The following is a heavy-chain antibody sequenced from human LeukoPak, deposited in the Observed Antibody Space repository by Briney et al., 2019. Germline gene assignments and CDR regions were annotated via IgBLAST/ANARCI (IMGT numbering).Heavy chain of an antibody. CDR1: GVSISRYY. CDR2: LYHSGTP. CDR3: ARRRGWKQQLVYFDY. D-gene: IGHD6-13*01. V-gene: IGHV4-59*08. Sequence: SETLSLTRTVSGVSISRYYWSWLPPSPGKALEWCGYLYHSGTPRYNPSLKSRVTISADTSKNQFFLNLNSTTAADTAVYYCARRRGWKQQLVYFDYWGQGTLATVSS. J-gene: IGHJ4*02.